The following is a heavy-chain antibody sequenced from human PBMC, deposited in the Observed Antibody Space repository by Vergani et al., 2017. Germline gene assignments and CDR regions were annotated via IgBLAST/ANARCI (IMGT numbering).Heavy chain of an antibody. CDR1: GFTFSTYA. CDR3: VKDSVSYENFFDS. CDR2: ITGGGRST. Sequence: EVQLLESGGSLKQPGGSVRLSCAASGFTFSTYAMHWVRQAPGKGLEWVSAITGGGRSTYYADSFKGRFIISRDNSRDTLYLQMNSLRPEDTATYYCVKDSVSYENFFDSWGQGTLVTVSS. D-gene: IGHD1-26*01. J-gene: IGHJ4*02. V-gene: IGHV3-23*01.